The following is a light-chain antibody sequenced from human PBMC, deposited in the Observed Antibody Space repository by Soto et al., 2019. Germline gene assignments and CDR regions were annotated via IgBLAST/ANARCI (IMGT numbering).Light chain of an antibody. CDR1: SSDVGGYNY. Sequence: QSVLTQPASVSGSPGQSITISCTGTSSDVGGYNYVSWYQQQPGKAPKFMIYDVSNRPSGVSNRFSGSNSGNTASLTISGLQAEDEADYYCCSYTTSNTRQIVFGTGTQLTVL. V-gene: IGLV2-14*01. J-gene: IGLJ1*01. CDR2: DVS. CDR3: CSYTTSNTRQIV.